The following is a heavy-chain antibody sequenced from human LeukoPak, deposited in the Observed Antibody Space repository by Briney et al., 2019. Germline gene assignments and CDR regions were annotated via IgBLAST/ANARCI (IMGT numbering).Heavy chain of an antibody. CDR3: ARRLTAMATPLDY. CDR2: IYHSGST. J-gene: IGHJ4*02. Sequence: SETLSLTCTVSGYSISSGYYWGWIRQPPGKGLEWIGSIYHSGSTYYNPSLKSRVTISVDTSKNQFSLKLSSVTAADTAVYYCARRLTAMATPLDYWGQGTLVTVSS. D-gene: IGHD5-18*01. CDR1: GYSISSGYY. V-gene: IGHV4-38-2*02.